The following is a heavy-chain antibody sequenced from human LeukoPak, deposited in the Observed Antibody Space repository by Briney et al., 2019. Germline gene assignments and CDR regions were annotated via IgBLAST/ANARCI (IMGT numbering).Heavy chain of an antibody. Sequence: GGSLRLSCAASGIILSSYWMSWVRQAPGKGLEWVANIKQDGSEKWYVDSVKGRFTISRDNAKNSLYLQMNSLRVEGTAVYYCAREFRSGYNSRWFDYWGQGTLVTVSS. J-gene: IGHJ5*01. CDR3: AREFRSGYNSRWFDY. CDR2: IKQDGSEK. D-gene: IGHD6-19*01. V-gene: IGHV3-7*01. CDR1: GIILSSYW.